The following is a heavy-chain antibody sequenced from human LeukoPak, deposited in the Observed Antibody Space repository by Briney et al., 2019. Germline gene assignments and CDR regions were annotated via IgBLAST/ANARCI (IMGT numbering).Heavy chain of an antibody. CDR2: IKQDGSEK. V-gene: IGHV3-7*01. J-gene: IGHJ4*02. CDR1: GFTFSSYW. D-gene: IGHD6-19*01. CDR3: ARDPLAGWFDY. Sequence: PGGSLRLSCAASGFTFSSYWTSWVRQAPGKGLEWVANIKQDGSEKYYVDSVKGRFTISRDNAKNSLYLQMNSLRDEDTAVYYCARDPLAGWFDYWGQGTLVTVSS.